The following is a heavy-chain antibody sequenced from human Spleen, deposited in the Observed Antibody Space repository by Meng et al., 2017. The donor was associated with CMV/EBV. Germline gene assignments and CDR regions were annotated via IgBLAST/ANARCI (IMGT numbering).Heavy chain of an antibody. V-gene: IGHV1-46*01. Sequence: ASVKVSCKASGYILINYYLHWVRQAPGQGLEWMGMINPSSEISTYAQKFQGRTTMTRDTSTSTVYMELSRLRSEDTAVYYCGRRSTTADGIEYWGQGTLVTVSS. D-gene: IGHD6-13*01. J-gene: IGHJ4*02. CDR2: INPSSEIS. CDR3: GRRSTTADGIEY. CDR1: GYILINYY.